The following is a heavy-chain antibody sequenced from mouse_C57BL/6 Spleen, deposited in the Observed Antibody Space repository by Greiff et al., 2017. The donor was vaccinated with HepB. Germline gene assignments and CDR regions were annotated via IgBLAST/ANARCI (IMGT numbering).Heavy chain of an antibody. D-gene: IGHD4-1*01. J-gene: IGHJ4*01. Sequence: EVQLVESGGGLVQPGGSLSLSCAASGFTFTDYYMSWVRQPPGKALEWLGFIRNKANGYTTEYSASVKGRFTISRDNSQSILYLQMNALRAEDSATYYCARELGRGDAMDYWGQGTSVTVSS. V-gene: IGHV7-3*01. CDR1: GFTFTDYY. CDR2: IRNKANGYTT. CDR3: ARELGRGDAMDY.